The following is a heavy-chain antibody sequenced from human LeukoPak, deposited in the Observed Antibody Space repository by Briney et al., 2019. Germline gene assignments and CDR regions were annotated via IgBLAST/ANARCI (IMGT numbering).Heavy chain of an antibody. CDR1: GFTFSSYA. CDR3: AKDPRRRGYDSLHYFDY. CDR2: IRGSGGST. J-gene: IGHJ4*02. V-gene: IGHV3-23*01. Sequence: GGSLRLSCAASGFTFSSYAMSWVRQAPGKGLEWVSGIRGSGGSTYYADSVKGRFTISRDNSKNTLYLQMNSLRAEDTAVYYCAKDPRRRGYDSLHYFDYWGQGTLVTVSS. D-gene: IGHD3-9*01.